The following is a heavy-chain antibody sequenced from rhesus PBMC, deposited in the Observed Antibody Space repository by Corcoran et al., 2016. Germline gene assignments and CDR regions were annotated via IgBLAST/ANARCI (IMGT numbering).Heavy chain of an antibody. V-gene: IGHV4-173*01. CDR2: SSSSSGST. Sequence: QLQLQESGPGLVKPSETLSLTCTVSGGSISSNYWSWFLQSPGKGLVWIGSSSSSSGSTDSNTYLKSRVTISTDTYKNECSLKRTSVTAADTAVYFCASDWSSRYWGQGVLVTVSS. D-gene: IGHD6-13*01. J-gene: IGHJ4*01. CDR3: ASDWSSRY. CDR1: GGSISSNY.